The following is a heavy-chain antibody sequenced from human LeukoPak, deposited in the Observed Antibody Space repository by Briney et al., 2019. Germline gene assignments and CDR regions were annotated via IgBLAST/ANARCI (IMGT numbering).Heavy chain of an antibody. J-gene: IGHJ4*02. CDR1: GGSISSSNW. Sequence: SETLSLTCAVSGGSISSSNWWTWVRPPPGKGLEWIGEIYHSGSTNYNPSLKSRVSISVDKSKNQFSLRLSSLTAADTAVYYCARANLALGWFGYFDYWGQGTLVTVSS. CDR3: ARANLALGWFGYFDY. V-gene: IGHV4-4*02. D-gene: IGHD3-10*01. CDR2: IYHSGST.